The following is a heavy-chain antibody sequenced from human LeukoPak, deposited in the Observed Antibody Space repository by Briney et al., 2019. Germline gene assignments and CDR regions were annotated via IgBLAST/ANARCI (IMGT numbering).Heavy chain of an antibody. CDR2: IYSDGST. CDR1: GGSIRSYY. J-gene: IGHJ3*02. D-gene: IGHD3-22*01. V-gene: IGHV4-59*08. Sequence: SETLSLTCTVSGGSIRSYYWSWIRQPPGKGLEWIGYIYSDGSTNYNPSLRSRVTMSVDTSKNQFSLKLSSVTAADTAVYYCALQSRYYDSSGYYIYHAFDIWGQGTMVTVSS. CDR3: ALQSRYYDSSGYYIYHAFDI.